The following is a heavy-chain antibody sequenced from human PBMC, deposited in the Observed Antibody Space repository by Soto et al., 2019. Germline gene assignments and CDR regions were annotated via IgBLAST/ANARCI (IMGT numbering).Heavy chain of an antibody. CDR1: GYTFNDFG. CDR2: ISSKAGTI. J-gene: IGHJ4*02. CDR3: ARDIGFDIDY. D-gene: IGHD5-12*01. Sequence: QVQLVQSGAEVQKPGASVKVSCKTSGYTFNDFGITWVRQAPGLGLEWLGWISSKAGTINFAPKFQGRVIMTTDTSTSTAYMELTSLTLDDSAVYFCARDIGFDIDYGGQGTLVTVS. V-gene: IGHV1-18*01.